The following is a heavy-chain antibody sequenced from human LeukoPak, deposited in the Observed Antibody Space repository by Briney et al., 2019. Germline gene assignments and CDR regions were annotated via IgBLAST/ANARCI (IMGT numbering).Heavy chain of an antibody. J-gene: IGHJ4*02. D-gene: IGHD5-18*01. Sequence: PGRSLRLSCAASGFTFSSYGMHWVRQAPGKGLEWVAVISYDGSNKYYADSVKGRSTISRDNSKNTLYLQMNSLRAEDTAVYYCAKDTSYGAFDYWGQGTLVTVSS. CDR1: GFTFSSYG. CDR2: ISYDGSNK. CDR3: AKDTSYGAFDY. V-gene: IGHV3-30*18.